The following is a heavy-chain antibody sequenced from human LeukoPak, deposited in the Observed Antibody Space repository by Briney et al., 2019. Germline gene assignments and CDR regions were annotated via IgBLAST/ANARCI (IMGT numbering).Heavy chain of an antibody. CDR2: FSSSGSPI. J-gene: IGHJ6*02. CDR3: ARHQHYGMDV. Sequence: GGPLRLSCAASGFIFSDYYMSWIRQAPGGGLEWVLYFSSSGSPISYADSEKGRSTISRDNTKNSLYLQMNSLRAEDTAVYYCARHQHYGMDVWGQGTTVTVSS. CDR1: GFIFSDYY. V-gene: IGHV3-11*01.